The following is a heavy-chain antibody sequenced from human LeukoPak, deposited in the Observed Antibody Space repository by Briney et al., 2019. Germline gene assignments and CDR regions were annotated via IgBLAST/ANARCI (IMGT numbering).Heavy chain of an antibody. V-gene: IGHV3-15*01. D-gene: IGHD3-9*01. Sequence: PGGSLRLSCAASGFTFSNAWMSWVRQAPGKGLEWVGRIKSKTDGGTTDYAAPVKGTFTISTDDSKNTLYLQMNSLKTEDTAVYYCTTDPSNPLYYDILTGYKEFDYWGQGTLVTVSS. CDR3: TTDPSNPLYYDILTGYKEFDY. CDR2: IKSKTDGGTT. CDR1: GFTFSNAW. J-gene: IGHJ4*02.